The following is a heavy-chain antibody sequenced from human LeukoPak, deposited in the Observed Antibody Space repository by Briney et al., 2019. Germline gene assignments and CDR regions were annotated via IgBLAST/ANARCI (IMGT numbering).Heavy chain of an antibody. D-gene: IGHD6-19*01. CDR3: AKGLSSGWLDWFDP. V-gene: IGHV3-9*03. CDR2: ISWNSGSI. CDR1: GFTFDDYA. J-gene: IGHJ5*02. Sequence: GGSLRLSCAASGFTFDDYAMHWVRQAPGKGLEWVSGISWNSGSIGYADSVKGRFTISRDNAKNSLYLQMNSLRAEDMALYYCAKGLSSGWLDWFDPWGQGTLVTVSP.